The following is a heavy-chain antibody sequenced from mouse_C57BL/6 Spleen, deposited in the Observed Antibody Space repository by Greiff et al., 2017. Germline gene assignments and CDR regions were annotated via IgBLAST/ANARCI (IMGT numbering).Heavy chain of an antibody. D-gene: IGHD1-1*01. Sequence: EVQLQQSGAELVRPGASVKLSCTASGFNIKDDYMHWVKQRPEQGLEWIGWIDPENGDTEYASKFQGKATITADTSSNTAYLQLSSLTSEDTAVYYCTLYYAGSSRRYYAMDYWGQGTSVTVSS. V-gene: IGHV14-4*01. CDR1: GFNIKDDY. J-gene: IGHJ4*01. CDR2: IDPENGDT. CDR3: TLYYAGSSRRYYAMDY.